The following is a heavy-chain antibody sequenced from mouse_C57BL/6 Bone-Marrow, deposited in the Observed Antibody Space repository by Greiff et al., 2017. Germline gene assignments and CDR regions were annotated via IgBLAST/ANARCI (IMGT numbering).Heavy chain of an antibody. V-gene: IGHV1-64*01. CDR1: GYTFTSYW. CDR2: IHPNSGST. CDR3: ARGSSYWYFDV. Sequence: QVQLQQSGAELVKPGASVKLSCKASGYTFTSYWMHWVKQRPGQGLEWIGMIHPNSGSTNYNEKFKSKATLTVDKSSSTAYMQLSSLTSEDSAVXYCARGSSYWYFDVWGTGTTVTVSS. J-gene: IGHJ1*03. D-gene: IGHD1-1*01.